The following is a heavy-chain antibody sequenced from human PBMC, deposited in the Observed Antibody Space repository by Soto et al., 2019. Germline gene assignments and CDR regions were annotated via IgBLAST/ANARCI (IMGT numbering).Heavy chain of an antibody. CDR3: ARTVILTGRGAHWFDP. J-gene: IGHJ5*02. Sequence: ASVKVSCKASGGTFSSYAISWVRQAPGQGLEWMGGIIPIFGTANYAQKFQGRVTITADESTSTAYMELSSLRSEDTAVYYCARTVILTGRGAHWFDPWGQGTLVTVSS. CDR2: IIPIFGTA. V-gene: IGHV1-69*13. D-gene: IGHD3-9*01. CDR1: GGTFSSYA.